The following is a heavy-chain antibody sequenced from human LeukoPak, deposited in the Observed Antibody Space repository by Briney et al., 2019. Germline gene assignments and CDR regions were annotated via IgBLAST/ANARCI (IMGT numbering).Heavy chain of an antibody. CDR2: VNPNSGNT. CDR3: AKGLASGFDY. D-gene: IGHD6-19*01. CDR1: XXTFTXXX. V-gene: IGHV1-8*01. Sequence: XVSCXXXXXTFTXXXXNWVRQATGQGLEWVRWVNPNSGNTGNAQKFQGRVTMTRNTSINTAYMELSSLTSEDTALYYCAKGLASGFDYWGQGTLVTVSS. J-gene: IGHJ4*02.